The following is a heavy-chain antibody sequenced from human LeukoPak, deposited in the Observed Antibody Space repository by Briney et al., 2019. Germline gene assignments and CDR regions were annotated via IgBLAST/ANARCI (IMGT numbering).Heavy chain of an antibody. CDR2: IYYTGSA. CDR3: ARGAISVVPAFDI. D-gene: IGHD2-21*01. J-gene: IGHJ3*02. Sequence: PSETLSLTCTVSGGSISTYYWSWIRQPPAPGLEWIGCIYYTGSANYNPSLNSRGIITLDTSTNQFSSMLSSVTAADTAVYYCARGAISVVPAFDIWGQGTMFTVSS. V-gene: IGHV4-59*12. CDR1: GGSISTYY.